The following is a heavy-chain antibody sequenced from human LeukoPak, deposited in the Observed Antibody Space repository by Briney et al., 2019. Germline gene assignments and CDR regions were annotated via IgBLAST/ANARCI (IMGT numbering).Heavy chain of an antibody. CDR1: GVSISSYY. D-gene: IGHD4-17*01. J-gene: IGHJ4*02. Sequence: PSETLSLTCTVSGVSISSYYWSWIRQPPGKGLEWIGYIYYSGSTNYNPSLKSRVTISVDTSKNQFSLKLSSVTAADTAVYYCAGADYGDSFDYWGQGTLVTVSS. CDR2: IYYSGST. V-gene: IGHV4-59*01. CDR3: AGADYGDSFDY.